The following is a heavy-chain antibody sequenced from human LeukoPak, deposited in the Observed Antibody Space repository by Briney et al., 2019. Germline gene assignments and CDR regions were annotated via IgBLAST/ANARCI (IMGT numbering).Heavy chain of an antibody. D-gene: IGHD5-18*01. CDR2: IYYSGST. CDR3: ARAAQRGYSYGY. CDR1: GASISSGGYY. J-gene: IGHJ4*02. V-gene: IGHV4-31*03. Sequence: PSETLFITCTVSGASISSGGYYWSWIRQHPGQGLDWIGCIYYSGSTYYSPSLKSRVTISVDTSMNQFSLKLSSVTAADTAVYYCARAAQRGYSYGYWGQGTLVTVSS.